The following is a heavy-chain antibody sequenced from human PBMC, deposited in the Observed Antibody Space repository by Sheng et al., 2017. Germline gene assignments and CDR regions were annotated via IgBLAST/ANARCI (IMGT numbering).Heavy chain of an antibody. V-gene: IGHV1-69*05. CDR2: ITPIFGTP. D-gene: IGHD3-16*02. CDR3: ARGDDYIWGSYLH. Sequence: QVQLVQSGAEVKKPGSSVKVSCKASGGTFSNYAISWVRQAPGQGLEWMGGITPIFGTPHYAQKFQGRVTITTDESTSTAYMELSSLRSEDTAVYFCARGDDYIWGSYLHWGRGTLVSRLL. CDR1: GGTFSNYA. J-gene: IGHJ4*02.